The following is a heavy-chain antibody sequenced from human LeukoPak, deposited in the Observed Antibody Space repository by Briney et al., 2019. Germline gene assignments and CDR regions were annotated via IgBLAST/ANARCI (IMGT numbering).Heavy chain of an antibody. D-gene: IGHD2-2*01. CDR1: GFTFSSYS. V-gene: IGHV3-21*01. Sequence: GGSLRLSCAASGFTFSSYSMNWVRQAPGKGLEWVSSIDSSSSYIYYADSVKGRFTISRDNAKNSLYLQMNSLRAEDTAVYYCARGEEDIVVVPAAIAAFDIWGQGTMVTVSS. J-gene: IGHJ3*02. CDR3: ARGEEDIVVVPAAIAAFDI. CDR2: IDSSSSYI.